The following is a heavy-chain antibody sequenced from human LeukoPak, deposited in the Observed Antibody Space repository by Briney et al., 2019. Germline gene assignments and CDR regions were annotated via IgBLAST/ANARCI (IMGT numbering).Heavy chain of an antibody. D-gene: IGHD6-13*01. Sequence: GGSLRLSCAASGFTFSSYAMHWVRQAPGKGLEWVAVISYDGSNKYYADSVKGRFTISRDNSKNTLYLQMNSLRAEDTAVYYCARSYSSSWYEAFDIWGQGTMVTVSS. CDR2: ISYDGSNK. CDR1: GFTFSSYA. J-gene: IGHJ3*02. CDR3: ARSYSSSWYEAFDI. V-gene: IGHV3-30-3*01.